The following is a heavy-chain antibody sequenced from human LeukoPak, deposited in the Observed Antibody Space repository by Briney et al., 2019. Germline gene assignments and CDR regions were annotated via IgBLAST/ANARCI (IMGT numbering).Heavy chain of an antibody. D-gene: IGHD6-19*01. J-gene: IGHJ4*02. Sequence: GGSLRLSCAASGFTFSSYSMNWVRQAPGKGLEWVSAISGSGGSTYYADSVKGRFTISRDNSKNTLYLQMNSLRAEDTAVYYCAKVLYSSGWYEVEHLYYFDYWGQGTLVTVSS. V-gene: IGHV3-23*01. CDR1: GFTFSSYS. CDR2: ISGSGGST. CDR3: AKVLYSSGWYEVEHLYYFDY.